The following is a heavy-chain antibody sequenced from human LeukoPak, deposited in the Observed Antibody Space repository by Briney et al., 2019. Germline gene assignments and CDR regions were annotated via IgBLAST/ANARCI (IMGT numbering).Heavy chain of an antibody. Sequence: PGGSLRLSCAASGFTVSSNYMSWVRQAPGKGLEWVSVIYSGGSTYYADSVKGRFTISRDNSKNTLYLQTNSLRAEDTVVYYCARASDLDYWGQGTLVTVSS. CDR2: IYSGGST. J-gene: IGHJ4*02. CDR3: ARASDLDY. CDR1: GFTVSSNY. V-gene: IGHV3-53*01. D-gene: IGHD2-21*02.